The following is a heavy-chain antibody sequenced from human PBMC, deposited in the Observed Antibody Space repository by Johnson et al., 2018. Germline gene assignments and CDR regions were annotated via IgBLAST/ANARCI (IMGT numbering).Heavy chain of an antibody. Sequence: VQLQESGGGLVQPGESLRLSCTASGITLNTYDIHWIRQAAGKGLEWLSYISGSGSTIYYADSVKGRLTVSTDTAKNSGFLQRNSLRDEDTAVYYCRRWGGNTDIWGQGTMVPVSS. CDR3: RRWGGNTDI. D-gene: IGHD2/OR15-2a*01. J-gene: IGHJ3*02. CDR2: ISGSGSTI. V-gene: IGHV3-48*02. CDR1: GITLNTYD.